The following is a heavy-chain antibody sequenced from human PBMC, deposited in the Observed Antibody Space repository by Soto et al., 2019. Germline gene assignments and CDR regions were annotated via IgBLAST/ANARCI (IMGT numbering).Heavy chain of an antibody. CDR2: ISSSSSTI. CDR1: GFTFSSYI. Sequence: GGSLRLSCAASGFTFSSYIMNWVRQAPGKGLEWVSYISSSSSTIYYADSVKGRFTISRDNAKNSLYLQMNSLRDEDTAVYYCARDIYCSGGSCYYYYYYYGMDVWGQGTTVTVSS. V-gene: IGHV3-48*02. J-gene: IGHJ6*02. CDR3: ARDIYCSGGSCYYYYYYYGMDV. D-gene: IGHD2-15*01.